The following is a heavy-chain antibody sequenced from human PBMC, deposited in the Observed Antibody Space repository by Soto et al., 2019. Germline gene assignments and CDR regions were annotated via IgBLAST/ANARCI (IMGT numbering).Heavy chain of an antibody. CDR2: INPSGGST. Sequence: QEQLVQSGAEVKKPGASVKVSCKASGYTFTSYYMHWVRQAPGQGLEWMGIINPSGGSTSYAKKFQGRVTMTSDTSTSTVYMDLSSLRSEDTAVYYCASARLKWELPVDYWGQGTLVTVSS. CDR1: GYTFTSYY. V-gene: IGHV1-46*03. D-gene: IGHD1-26*01. J-gene: IGHJ4*02. CDR3: ASARLKWELPVDY.